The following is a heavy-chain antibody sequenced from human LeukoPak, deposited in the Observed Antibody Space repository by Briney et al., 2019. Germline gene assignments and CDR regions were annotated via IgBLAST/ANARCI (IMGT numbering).Heavy chain of an antibody. CDR2: IYYSGST. D-gene: IGHD3-16*01. CDR1: GGSISSSSYY. J-gene: IGHJ4*02. V-gene: IGHV4-39*01. Sequence: PSETLSLTCTVSGGSISSSSYYWGWIRQPPGKGLEWIGSIYYSGSTYYNPSLKSRVTISVDTSKNQFSLKLSSVTAADTAVYYCARHSWGWEINGFDYWGRGTLVTVSS. CDR3: ARHSWGWEINGFDY.